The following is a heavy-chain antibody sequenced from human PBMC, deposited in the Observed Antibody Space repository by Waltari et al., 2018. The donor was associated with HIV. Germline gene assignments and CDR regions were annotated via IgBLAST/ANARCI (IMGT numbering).Heavy chain of an antibody. V-gene: IGHV3-48*01. D-gene: IGHD2-2*01. J-gene: IGHJ6*02. CDR3: APDPDIVAVPVAGYGMDV. Sequence: EVQLVESGGGLVQPGGSLRLSCAASGFTFSRYSMNWVRQAPGKGLEWVSYISSSSSTIYYADSVKGRFTISRDNAKNSLYLQMNSLRAEDTAVFYCAPDPDIVAVPVAGYGMDVWGQGTTVTVSS. CDR1: GFTFSRYS. CDR2: ISSSSSTI.